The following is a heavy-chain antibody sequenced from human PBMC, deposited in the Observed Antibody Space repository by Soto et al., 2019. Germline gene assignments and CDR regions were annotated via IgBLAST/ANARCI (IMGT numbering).Heavy chain of an antibody. CDR1: GGSISDYY. CDR2: IHTSGST. Sequence: QVQLQESGPGLVKPSETLSLTCTVSGGSISDYYWSWIRQPAGKGLEWIGRIHTSGSTNHNPSLKSRVTMSVDTSKKQFSLKLTSVTAADTAFYYCARGSRYFDWLPAYWGQGTLVTVSS. V-gene: IGHV4-4*07. CDR3: ARGSRYFDWLPAY. D-gene: IGHD3-9*01. J-gene: IGHJ4*02.